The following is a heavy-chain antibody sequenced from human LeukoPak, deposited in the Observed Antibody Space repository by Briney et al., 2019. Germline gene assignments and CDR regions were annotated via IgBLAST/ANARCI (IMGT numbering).Heavy chain of an antibody. Sequence: ASVKVSCKASGYTFTNYAMHWVRQAPGQRLEWMGWINVGNGNTKYSQKFQGRVTITRDTSASTAYMELGGLRYEDTAVYYCARGPTRPWFDPWGQGTLVTVSS. J-gene: IGHJ5*02. CDR2: INVGNGNT. CDR1: GYTFTNYA. CDR3: ARGPTRPWFDP. V-gene: IGHV1-3*01. D-gene: IGHD5-12*01.